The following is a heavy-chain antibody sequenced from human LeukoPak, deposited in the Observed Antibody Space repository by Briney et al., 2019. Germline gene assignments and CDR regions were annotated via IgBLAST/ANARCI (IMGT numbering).Heavy chain of an antibody. CDR2: IYYSGST. Sequence: SETLSLTCTVSGGSISSYYWSWIQQPPGKGLEWIGYIYYSGSTNYNPSLKSRVTISVDKSENHFSLKLSSVTAADTAMYYCARSNYGDFAYWGQGTLVTVSS. J-gene: IGHJ4*02. V-gene: IGHV4-59*12. D-gene: IGHD4/OR15-4a*01. CDR3: ARSNYGDFAY. CDR1: GGSISSYY.